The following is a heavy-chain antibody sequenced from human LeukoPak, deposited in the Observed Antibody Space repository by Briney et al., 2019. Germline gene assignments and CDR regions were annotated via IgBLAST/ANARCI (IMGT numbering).Heavy chain of an antibody. D-gene: IGHD6-19*01. CDR3: ARVHRGDNSSGWYWGLFGYYYGMDV. CDR1: GSTFSSYA. Sequence: GGSLRLSCSASGSTFSSYAMHWVRQAPGKGLEYVSAISSNGGSTYYADSVKGRFTISRDNSKNTLYLQMSSLRAEDTAVYYCARVHRGDNSSGWYWGLFGYYYGMDVWGKGTTVTVSS. CDR2: ISSNGGST. J-gene: IGHJ6*04. V-gene: IGHV3-64D*06.